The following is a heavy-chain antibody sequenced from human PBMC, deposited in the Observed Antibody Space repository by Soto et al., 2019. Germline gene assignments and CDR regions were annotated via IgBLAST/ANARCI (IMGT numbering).Heavy chain of an antibody. Sequence: EVQLVESGGGLVKPGRSLRLSCAASGFTLSAYTMNWVRQAPGKGLEWVSSLDPSSTYIYYADSVKCRFTLSRDNAKNTLFRRANSQRPDYSSRYCWLNGSYGDYDSWGQGTLVTGAS. D-gene: IGHD4-17*01. V-gene: IGHV3-21*02. CDR1: GFTLSAYT. CDR2: LDPSSTYI. CDR3: LNGSYGDYDS. J-gene: IGHJ5*01.